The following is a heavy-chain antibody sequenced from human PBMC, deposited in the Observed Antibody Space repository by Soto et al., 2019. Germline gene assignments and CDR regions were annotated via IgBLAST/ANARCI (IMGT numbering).Heavy chain of an antibody. CDR3: AKVGLAVTTRNAFDI. V-gene: IGHV3-30*18. CDR2: ISYDGSNK. Sequence: QVQLVESGGGVVQPGRSLRLSCAASGFTFSSYGMHWVRQAPGKGLEWVAVISYDGSNKYYADSVKGRFTISRDNSKYTLYLQMNSLRAEDTAVYYCAKVGLAVTTRNAFDIWGQGTMVTVSS. J-gene: IGHJ3*02. CDR1: GFTFSSYG. D-gene: IGHD4-17*01.